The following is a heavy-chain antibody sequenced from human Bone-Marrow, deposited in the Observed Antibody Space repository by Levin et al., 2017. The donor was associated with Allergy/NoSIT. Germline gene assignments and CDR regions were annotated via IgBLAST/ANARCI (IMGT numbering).Heavy chain of an antibody. Sequence: GGSLRLSCAASGLPFSSYWMHWVRQAPGKGLVWVSRINTDGSNTDYADFVEGRFTLSRDNAKKTVYLQMNSLRAEDTAVYYCARDLYGEGSAYFDLWGRGTLVTVSS. CDR3: ARDLYGEGSAYFDL. CDR2: INTDGSNT. V-gene: IGHV3-74*01. D-gene: IGHD4-17*01. CDR1: GLPFSSYW. J-gene: IGHJ2*01.